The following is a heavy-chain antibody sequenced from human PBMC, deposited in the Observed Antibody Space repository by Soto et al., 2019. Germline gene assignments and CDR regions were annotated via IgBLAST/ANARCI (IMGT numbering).Heavy chain of an antibody. CDR1: GFTFSSYA. V-gene: IGHV3-23*01. Sequence: GGSLRLSCAASGFTFSSYAMSWVRQAPGKGLEWVSAISGSGGSTYYADSVKSRFTISRGNSKNTLYLQMNSLRAEDTAVYYCAKDLRSIAAPDALDIWGQGTMVTVSS. D-gene: IGHD6-6*01. CDR3: AKDLRSIAAPDALDI. CDR2: ISGSGGST. J-gene: IGHJ3*02.